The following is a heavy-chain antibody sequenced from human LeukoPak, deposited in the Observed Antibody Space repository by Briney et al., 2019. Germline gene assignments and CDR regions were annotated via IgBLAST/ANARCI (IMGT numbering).Heavy chain of an antibody. Sequence: ASVNVSCKASGYTFTSYDINWVRQATGQGLEWMGRMNPNSGNTGYAQKFQGRVTMTRNTSISTAYMELSSLRSEDTAVYYCARGGHLYYYDSSGYSWGQGTLVTVSS. CDR3: ARGGHLYYYDSSGYS. V-gene: IGHV1-8*01. CDR1: GYTFTSYD. J-gene: IGHJ5*02. CDR2: MNPNSGNT. D-gene: IGHD3-22*01.